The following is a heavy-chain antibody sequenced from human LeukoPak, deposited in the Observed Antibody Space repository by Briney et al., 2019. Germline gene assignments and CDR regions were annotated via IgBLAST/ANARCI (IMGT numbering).Heavy chain of an antibody. CDR2: IYYSGST. Sequence: PSETLSLTCTVSGDSINTKNYYWGWIRQPPGKGLEWIGSIYYSGSTFYNPSLKSRVAMSVDTSKNHFSLNLTSVTAADTAIYYCARHRAKRLNDAFEIWGQGTVVSVSS. V-gene: IGHV4-39*01. CDR1: GDSINTKNYY. J-gene: IGHJ3*02. CDR3: ARHRAKRLNDAFEI. D-gene: IGHD3-10*01.